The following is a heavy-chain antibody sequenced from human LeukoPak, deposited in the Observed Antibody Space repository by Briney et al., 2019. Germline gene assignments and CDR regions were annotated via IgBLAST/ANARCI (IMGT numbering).Heavy chain of an antibody. CDR3: ARCSGGDFDY. CDR1: GFIFSDYS. J-gene: IGHJ4*02. Sequence: GGSLRLSCAASGFIFSDYSMNWVRQAPGKGLEWVSYISSSGSTTYYADSVKGRFTTSRDNAKNSLYLQMNSLRAEDTAVYYCARCSGGDFDYWGQGTLVTVSS. D-gene: IGHD6-19*01. V-gene: IGHV3-48*04. CDR2: ISSSGSTT.